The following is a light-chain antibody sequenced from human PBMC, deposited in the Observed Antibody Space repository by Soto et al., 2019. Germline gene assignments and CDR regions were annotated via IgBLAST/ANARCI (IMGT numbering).Light chain of an antibody. J-gene: IGKJ1*01. CDR1: QSVSSY. Sequence: EIVLTQSPATLSLSPGERATLSCRARQSVSSYLAWFQQKPGQAPRLLIYDASNRATGIPARFSGSGSGTDFTLTISSLEPEDFAVYSCQQRAYWPPRTFGQGTKVDIK. CDR2: DAS. V-gene: IGKV3-11*01. CDR3: QQRAYWPPRT.